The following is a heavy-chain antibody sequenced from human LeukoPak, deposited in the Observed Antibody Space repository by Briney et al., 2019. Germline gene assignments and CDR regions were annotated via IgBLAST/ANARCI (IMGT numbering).Heavy chain of an antibody. CDR2: ISSSSRTM. V-gene: IGHV3-48*04. Sequence: GGSLRLSCAASGFTFRIYAMTWVRQAPGKGLEWVSYISSSSRTMYYADSVKGRFTISRDNAKKSLYLQMNSLRAEDTAVYYCASASSHRIAAGGDYWGQGTLVTVSS. D-gene: IGHD6-13*01. CDR3: ASASSHRIAAGGDY. J-gene: IGHJ4*02. CDR1: GFTFRIYA.